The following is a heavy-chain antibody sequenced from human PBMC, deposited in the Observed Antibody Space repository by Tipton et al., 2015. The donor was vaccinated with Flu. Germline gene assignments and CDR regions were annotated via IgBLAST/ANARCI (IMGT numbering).Heavy chain of an antibody. D-gene: IGHD4-11*01. CDR2: IKPSAGDT. CDR3: AREDNSWDV. V-gene: IGHV1-46*01. CDR1: GYTFTNYF. Sequence: QLVQSGAEVKRPVASVQVSCKASGYTFTNYFMHWVRQAPGQGLEWIGLIKPSAGDTVYAQKFQGRVTMTRDTSTGTVYMDLYSLTCEDTAVYYCAREDNSWDVRGQGSTVTVS. J-gene: IGHJ6*02.